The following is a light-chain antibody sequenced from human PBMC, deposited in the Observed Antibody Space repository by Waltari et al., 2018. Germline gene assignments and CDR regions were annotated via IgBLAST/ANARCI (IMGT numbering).Light chain of an antibody. V-gene: IGKV1-12*01. CDR3: QQTDSFPLT. CDR1: QDVSTW. Sequence: DIQMTQSPSSVSASVGDRVTISCRASQDVSTWVAWYQQKPGKPPKLLIHGSTTLQSGVPSRFSGSGSGTDFTLTLNGLQPDDFASYICQQTDSFPLTFGGGTKVDIK. J-gene: IGKJ4*01. CDR2: GST.